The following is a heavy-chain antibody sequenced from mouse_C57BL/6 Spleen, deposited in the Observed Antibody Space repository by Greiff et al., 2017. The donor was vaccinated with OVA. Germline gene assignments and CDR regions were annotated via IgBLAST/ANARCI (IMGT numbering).Heavy chain of an antibody. J-gene: IGHJ4*01. V-gene: IGHV1-69*01. D-gene: IGHD1-3*01. Sequence: QVQLQQPGAELVMPGASVKLSCKASGYTFTSYWMHWVKQRPGQGLEWIGEIDPSDSYTNYNQKFKGKSTLTVDKSSSTAYMQLSSLTSEDSAVYYCARLGKGDAMDYWGQGTSVTVSS. CDR1: GYTFTSYW. CDR2: IDPSDSYT. CDR3: ARLGKGDAMDY.